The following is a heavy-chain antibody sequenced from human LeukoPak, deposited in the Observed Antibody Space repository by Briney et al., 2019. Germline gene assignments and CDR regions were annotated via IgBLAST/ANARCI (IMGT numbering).Heavy chain of an antibody. CDR3: ARRPLAASYFDS. J-gene: IGHJ4*02. D-gene: IGHD2-15*01. V-gene: IGHV3-48*03. CDR1: GFTFSSYE. CDR2: ISRRGSTI. Sequence: GGSLRLSCAASGFTFSSYEMNWVCQAPGKGLEWVSYISRRGSTIYYADSVKGRFTISRDNAKNSLYLQMNSLRGEDTAVYYCARRPLAASYFDSWGQGTLVTVSS.